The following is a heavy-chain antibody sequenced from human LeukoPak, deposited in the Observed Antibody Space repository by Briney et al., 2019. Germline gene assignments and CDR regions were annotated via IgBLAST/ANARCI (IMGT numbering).Heavy chain of an antibody. CDR2: ITDSGDAT. D-gene: IGHD2-2*02. CDR1: GLTFSRYA. V-gene: IGHV3-23*01. J-gene: IGHJ4*02. Sequence: PGGSLRLSCAASGLTFSRYAMSWVRQAPGKGLEWVSAITDSGDATYYADSVKGRFTISRDNSKNTLYLQMHSLRVEDTAVYYCAKLGTDCSSTSCYRRFFDYWGQGTLVTVSS. CDR3: AKLGTDCSSTSCYRRFFDY.